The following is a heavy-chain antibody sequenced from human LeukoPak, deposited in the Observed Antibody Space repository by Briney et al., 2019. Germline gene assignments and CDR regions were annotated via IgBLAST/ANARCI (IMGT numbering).Heavy chain of an antibody. CDR3: ARDRGYYYDSSGYYEPAY. CDR1: GYTFTGYY. V-gene: IGHV1-2*06. J-gene: IGHJ4*02. Sequence: ASVKVSCKASGYTFTGYYMHGVRQAPGQGLEWMGRINPNSGGTNYAQKFQGRVTMTRETSISTAYMELSRLRSDDTAVYYCARDRGYYYDSSGYYEPAYWGQGTLVTVSS. D-gene: IGHD3-22*01. CDR2: INPNSGGT.